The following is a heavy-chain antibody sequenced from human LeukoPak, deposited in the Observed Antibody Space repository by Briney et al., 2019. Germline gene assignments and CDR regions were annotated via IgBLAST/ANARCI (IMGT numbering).Heavy chain of an antibody. V-gene: IGHV4-34*01. CDR2: LNHSGST. D-gene: IGHD3-22*01. J-gene: IGHJ4*02. CDR3: ARGRGYYDSSGSFFGY. CDR1: GGSFSGYY. Sequence: SETLSLTCAVYGGSFSGYYWSWIRQPPGKGLEWIGELNHSGSTNYNPSLKSRVTISVDTSKNQFSLKLSSVTAADTAVYYCARGRGYYDSSGSFFGYWGQGTLVTVSS.